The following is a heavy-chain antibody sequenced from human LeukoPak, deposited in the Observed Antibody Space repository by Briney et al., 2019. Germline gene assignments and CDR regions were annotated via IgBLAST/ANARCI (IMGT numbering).Heavy chain of an antibody. D-gene: IGHD2-21*02. CDR1: GYSISSGYY. Sequence: KTSETLSLTCTVSGYSISSGYYWGWIRQPPGKGLEWIGSIYHSGNTYYHPSLKSRVTISLDTSKNQFSLKVTSVTAADTAVYYCARGTGCGGDCYKYWGQGALVTVSS. J-gene: IGHJ4*02. V-gene: IGHV4-38-2*02. CDR2: IYHSGNT. CDR3: ARGTGCGGDCYKY.